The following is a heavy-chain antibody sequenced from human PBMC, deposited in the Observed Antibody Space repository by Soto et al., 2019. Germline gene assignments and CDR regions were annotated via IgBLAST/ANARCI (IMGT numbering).Heavy chain of an antibody. V-gene: IGHV3-30*18. CDR3: AKDVGVGELWVHWFDL. J-gene: IGHJ5*02. CDR2: ISFDGTNK. CDR1: GFTFRSYG. D-gene: IGHD3-10*01. Sequence: QVQLVESGGGVVQPGRSLRLSCAASGFTFRSYGMHWVRQAPGKGLEWVAVISFDGTNKYSADSVRGRFTISRDNSKNTMYLPMNSLRDEDTDVYYCAKDVGVGELWVHWFDLWGQGTLVTVSS.